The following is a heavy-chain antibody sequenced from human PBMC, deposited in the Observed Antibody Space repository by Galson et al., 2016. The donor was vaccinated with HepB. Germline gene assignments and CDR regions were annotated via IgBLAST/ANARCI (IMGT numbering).Heavy chain of an antibody. CDR3: ARGAALLRHFDWNQPRGVYFDY. CDR2: VNNRGSS. V-gene: IGHV4-34*01. Sequence: SETLSLTCAVSGGSFSGDYWTWIRQPPGKGLEWIGEVNNRGSSNYNPSLKSRVIISVDTSKNQFSLRLTSVTAADTAVYYCARGAALLRHFDWNQPRGVYFDYWGHGTLVTVSS. CDR1: GGSFSGDY. J-gene: IGHJ4*01. D-gene: IGHD3-9*01.